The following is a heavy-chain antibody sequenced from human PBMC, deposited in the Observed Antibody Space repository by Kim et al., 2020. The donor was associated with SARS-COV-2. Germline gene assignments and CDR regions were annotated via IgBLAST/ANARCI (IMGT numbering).Heavy chain of an antibody. V-gene: IGHV3-53*01. Sequence: GGSLRLSCAASGFTVSSNYMSWVRQAPGKGLEWVSVIYSGGSTYYADSVKGRFTISRDNSKNTLYLQMNSLRAEDTAVYYCARERYAFGELFYRSIEYNWFDPWGQGTLVTVSS. J-gene: IGHJ5*02. CDR2: IYSGGST. CDR1: GFTVSSNY. CDR3: ARERYAFGELFYRSIEYNWFDP. D-gene: IGHD3-10*01.